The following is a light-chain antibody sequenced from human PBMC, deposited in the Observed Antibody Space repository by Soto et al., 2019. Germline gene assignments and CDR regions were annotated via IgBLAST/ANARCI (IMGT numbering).Light chain of an antibody. J-gene: IGLJ1*01. V-gene: IGLV2-23*02. CDR3: FSYAGDSVYV. CDR2: EVT. CDR1: NREDGSYNL. Sequence: QSVLTQPASVSGSPRQSNTISCTGTNREDGSYNLVSWFQPHPGKAPKLVIYEVTKRPSEVSDRLSGSKSGHTASLTISCFQAKDEPYYYCFSYAGDSVYVVRTGT.